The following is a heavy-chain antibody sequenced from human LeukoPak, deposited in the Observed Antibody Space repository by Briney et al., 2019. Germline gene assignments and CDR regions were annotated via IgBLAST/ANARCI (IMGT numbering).Heavy chain of an antibody. Sequence: GGSLRLSCAASGFTFSNAWMSWVRQAPGKGLEWVGRIKSKTDGGTTDYAAPVKGRFTISRDDSKNTLYLQMNSLKTEDTAVYYCTPPMVRGVIIDYWGQGTLVTVSS. D-gene: IGHD3-10*01. CDR2: IKSKTDGGTT. CDR3: TPPMVRGVIIDY. J-gene: IGHJ4*02. V-gene: IGHV3-15*01. CDR1: GFTFSNAW.